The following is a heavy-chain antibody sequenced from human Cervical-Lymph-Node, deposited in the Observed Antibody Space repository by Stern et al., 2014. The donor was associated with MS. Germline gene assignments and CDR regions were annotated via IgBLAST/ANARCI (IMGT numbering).Heavy chain of an antibody. J-gene: IGHJ4*02. CDR3: ARTGTSSWYRLDY. Sequence: EVQLVESGGGLVQPGGSPRLSCAASGFTFSSYSMNWVRQAPGKGLEWVSYISRSSSTIYNADSVKGRFTISRDNAKNSLYLQMNSLRDEDTAVYYCARTGTSSWYRLDYWGQGTLVTVSS. CDR2: ISRSSSTI. V-gene: IGHV3-48*02. CDR1: GFTFSSYS. D-gene: IGHD6-13*01.